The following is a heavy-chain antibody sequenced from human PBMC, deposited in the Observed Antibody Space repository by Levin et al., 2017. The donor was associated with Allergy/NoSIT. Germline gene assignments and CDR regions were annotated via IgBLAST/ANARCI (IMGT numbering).Heavy chain of an antibody. CDR1: GFTFSSYG. CDR3: ARDTVVGYGMDV. Sequence: GESLKISCAASGFTFSSYGMHWVRQAPGKGLEWVAVIWYDGSNKYYADSVKGRFTISRDNSKKTLYLQINSLRAEDTAVYYCARDTVVGYGMDVWGQGTTVTVSS. V-gene: IGHV3-33*01. CDR2: IWYDGSNK. J-gene: IGHJ6*02. D-gene: IGHD4-23*01.